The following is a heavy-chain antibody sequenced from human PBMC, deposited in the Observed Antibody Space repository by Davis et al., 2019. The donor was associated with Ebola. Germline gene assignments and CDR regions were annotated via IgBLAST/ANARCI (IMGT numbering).Heavy chain of an antibody. CDR2: IWYDGSNK. Sequence: GESLKISCAASGFTFSSYGMHWVRQAPGKGLEWVAVIWYDGSNKYYADSVKGRFTISRDNSKNTLYLQMNSLRGEDTAVYYCATENQNAVDVWGQGTTVTVSS. CDR1: GFTFSSYG. J-gene: IGHJ6*02. CDR3: ATENQNAVDV. V-gene: IGHV3-33*01.